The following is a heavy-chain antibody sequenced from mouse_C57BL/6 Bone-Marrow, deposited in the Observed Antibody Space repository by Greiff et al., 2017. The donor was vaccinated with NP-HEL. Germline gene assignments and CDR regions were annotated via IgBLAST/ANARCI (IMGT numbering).Heavy chain of an antibody. CDR3: ASYDYGFYFDY. J-gene: IGHJ2*01. D-gene: IGHD2-4*01. CDR1: GYTFTSYW. Sequence: QVQLQQPGAELVKPGASVKLSCKASGYTFTSYWMHWVKQRPGQGLEWIGMIHPNSGSTNYNEKFKSKATLTVDKSSSTAYMQLSSLTSEDSAVYYCASYDYGFYFDYWGQGTTLTVSS. V-gene: IGHV1-64*01. CDR2: IHPNSGST.